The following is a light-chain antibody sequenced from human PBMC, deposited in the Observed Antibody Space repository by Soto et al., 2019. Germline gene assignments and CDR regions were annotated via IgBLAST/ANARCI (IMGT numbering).Light chain of an antibody. CDR2: DVG. Sequence: QSALTQPRSVSGSPGQSVTISCTGTSSDVGAYIYVSWYQQYPAKAPKVMIYDVGRRPSGVPDRFSGSKSGNTASLTISGLQAEDEADYYCSSYTSSSKVFGTGTKLTVL. CDR3: SSYTSSSKV. CDR1: SSDVGAYIY. V-gene: IGLV2-11*01. J-gene: IGLJ1*01.